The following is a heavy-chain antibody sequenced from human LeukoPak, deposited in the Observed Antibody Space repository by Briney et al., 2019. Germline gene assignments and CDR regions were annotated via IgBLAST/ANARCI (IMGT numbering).Heavy chain of an antibody. D-gene: IGHD3-10*01. CDR2: IKQDGSER. CDR1: GFTFSSYW. CDR3: ARDRYYYGSGTLFDY. Sequence: AGGSLRLSCAASGFTFSSYWMSWVRQAPGKGLEWVANIKQDGSERYYVDSVKGRFTISRDNAKNSLYLQMNSLRAEDTAVYYCARDRYYYGSGTLFDYWGQGTLVTVSS. J-gene: IGHJ4*02. V-gene: IGHV3-7*03.